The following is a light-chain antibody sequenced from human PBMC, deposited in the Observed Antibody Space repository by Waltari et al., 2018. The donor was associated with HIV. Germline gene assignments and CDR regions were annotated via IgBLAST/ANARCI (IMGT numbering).Light chain of an antibody. CDR1: GFNLGSNA. CDR3: ATWDDTLQGRV. Sequence: QSVLTQPPSASGTPGQRVTISCSGSGFNLGSNALNWYQQLPGTAPKLLIYSHNQRPSGVPDRFSGSKSGTSASLAISGLQSEDEATYYCATWDDTLQGRVFGGGTKLTVL. J-gene: IGLJ2*01. CDR2: SHN. V-gene: IGLV1-44*01.